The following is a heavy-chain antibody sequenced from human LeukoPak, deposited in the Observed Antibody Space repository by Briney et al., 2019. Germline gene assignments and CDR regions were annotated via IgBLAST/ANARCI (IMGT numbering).Heavy chain of an antibody. Sequence: PGGSLRLSCAASGFSFSNYAMSWVRQAPGKGLEWVSGISGGTGTPFYADSVKGRFTISRDNSKNTLYLQMSSLRGEDTAVYYCARDSGYPIWGQGTMVTVSS. CDR1: GFSFSNYA. V-gene: IGHV3-23*01. CDR3: ARDSGYPI. D-gene: IGHD6-25*01. CDR2: ISGGTGTP. J-gene: IGHJ3*02.